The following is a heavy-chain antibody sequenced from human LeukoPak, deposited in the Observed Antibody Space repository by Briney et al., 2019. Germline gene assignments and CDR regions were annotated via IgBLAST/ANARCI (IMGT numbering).Heavy chain of an antibody. CDR1: GGSISSYY. CDR2: IYTSGST. V-gene: IGHV4-4*07. D-gene: IGHD6-13*01. Sequence: SETLSLTCTVSGGSISSYYWSWIRQPAGKGLEWIGRIYTSGSTNYNPSLKSRVTMSVDTSKNQFSLNLTSVTAADTAVYYCAREYRSSWYLNWFDPWGQGTLVTVSS. J-gene: IGHJ5*02. CDR3: AREYRSSWYLNWFDP.